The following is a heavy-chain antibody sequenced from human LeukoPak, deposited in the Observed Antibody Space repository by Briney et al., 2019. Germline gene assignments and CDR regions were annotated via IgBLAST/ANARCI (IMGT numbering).Heavy chain of an antibody. CDR3: ARADRTSWFDY. J-gene: IGHJ4*02. CDR2: ISNSGSST. CDR1: GFTFSDYY. Sequence: GGSLRLSCAASGFTFSDYYMSWIRQAPGKGLEWVSYISNSGSSTKYADSVKGRFTISRDNAKNSLSLQMNSVRPEDTAVYYCARADRTSWFDYWGQGTLVTVSS. D-gene: IGHD2-2*01. V-gene: IGHV3-11*05.